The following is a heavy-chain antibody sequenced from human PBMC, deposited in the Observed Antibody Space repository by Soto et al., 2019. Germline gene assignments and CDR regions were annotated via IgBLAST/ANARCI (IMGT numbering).Heavy chain of an antibody. CDR2: ISWNSGSI. Sequence: GGSLRLSCAASGFTFDDYAMHWVRQAPGKGLEWVSGISWNSGSIGYADSVKGRFTISRDNAKNSLYLQMNSLRAEDTALYYCAKGLGYCSSTSCYGPPWNGHYWGQGTLVTVSS. J-gene: IGHJ4*02. CDR3: AKGLGYCSSTSCYGPPWNGHY. CDR1: GFTFDDYA. D-gene: IGHD2-2*03. V-gene: IGHV3-9*01.